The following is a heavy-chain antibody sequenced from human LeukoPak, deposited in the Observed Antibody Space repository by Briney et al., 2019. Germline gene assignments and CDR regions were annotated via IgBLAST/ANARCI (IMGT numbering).Heavy chain of an antibody. V-gene: IGHV3-48*03. CDR2: ISSSGNTI. CDR1: GFTFSTYE. Sequence: GGSLRLSCAASGFTFSTYEMNWVRQAPGKGLEWISYISSSGNTIYYADAVKGRFTISRDNSKNTLYLQMNSLRAEDTALYYCVKHSAPVLAAARFDYWGQGNLVTVSS. CDR3: VKHSAPVLAAARFDY. D-gene: IGHD2-2*01. J-gene: IGHJ4*02.